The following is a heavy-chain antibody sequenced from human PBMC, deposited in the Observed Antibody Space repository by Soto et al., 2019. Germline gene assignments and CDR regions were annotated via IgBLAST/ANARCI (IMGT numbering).Heavy chain of an antibody. D-gene: IGHD5-18*01. CDR2: IYPGDSDT. J-gene: IGHJ4*02. CDR3: ARQGYSYGYDY. V-gene: IGHV5-51*01. Sequence: GXSLKISCQGSGNSFTTYWIAWVRQMPGKGLEWMGIIYPGDSDTRYSPSFQGQVTISADKSISTAYLQWSSLKASDTAMYYCARQGYSYGYDYWGQGTLVTVSS. CDR1: GNSFTTYW.